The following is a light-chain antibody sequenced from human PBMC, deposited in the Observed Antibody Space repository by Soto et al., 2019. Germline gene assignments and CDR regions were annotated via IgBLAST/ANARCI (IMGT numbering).Light chain of an antibody. Sequence: DIVMTQSPATLSVSPGERATLSCRASQSVANNVAWYQQKPGQPPRLLIYGASTRAAGVPARFSGSGYGRQFSRTISSLQSEDFAIYHCQQHNNWPPWTFGQGTKVEV. V-gene: IGKV3-15*01. CDR2: GAS. J-gene: IGKJ1*01. CDR3: QQHNNWPPWT. CDR1: QSVANN.